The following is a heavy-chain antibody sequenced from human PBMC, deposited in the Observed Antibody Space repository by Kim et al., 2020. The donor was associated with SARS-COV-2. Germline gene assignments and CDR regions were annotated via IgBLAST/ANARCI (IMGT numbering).Heavy chain of an antibody. CDR3: ARDGQWELLPLGY. J-gene: IGHJ4*02. V-gene: IGHV1-2*06. D-gene: IGHD1-26*01. Sequence: ASVKVSCKASGYTFTGYYMHWVRQAPGQGLEWMGRINPNSGGTNYAQKFQGRVTMTRDTSISTAYMELSRLRSDDTAVYYCARDGQWELLPLGYWGQGTLVTVSS. CDR2: INPNSGGT. CDR1: GYTFTGYY.